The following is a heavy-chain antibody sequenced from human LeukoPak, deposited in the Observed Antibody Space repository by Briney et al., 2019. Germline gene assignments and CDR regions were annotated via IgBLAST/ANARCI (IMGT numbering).Heavy chain of an antibody. CDR1: GFTFSDYY. J-gene: IGHJ6*02. D-gene: IGHD2-2*02. Sequence: GGSLRLSCAASGFTFSDYYVSWIRQAPGKGLEWVSYISSSGSTIYYADSVKGRFTISRDNAKNSLYLQMNSLRAEDTAVYYCARDLIVVLPAAIRNYYYYGMGVWGQGTTVTVSS. CDR3: ARDLIVVLPAAIRNYYYYGMGV. V-gene: IGHV3-11*01. CDR2: ISSSGSTI.